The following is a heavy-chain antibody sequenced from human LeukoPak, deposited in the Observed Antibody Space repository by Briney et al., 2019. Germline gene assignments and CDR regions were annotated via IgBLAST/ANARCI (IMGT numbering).Heavy chain of an antibody. CDR1: GSSVSSGIYS. CDR2: IYYSGSS. CDR3: ARGESSNWSFDY. V-gene: IGHV4-61*01. D-gene: IGHD6-13*01. J-gene: IGHJ4*02. Sequence: PSETLSLTCTVSGSSVSSGIYSWSWIRQPPGKGLEWIGYIYYSGSSNHNPSLMSRVAISVDTSKNQFSLKLGSVTAADAAVYYCARGESSNWSFDYWGQGSLVTVSS.